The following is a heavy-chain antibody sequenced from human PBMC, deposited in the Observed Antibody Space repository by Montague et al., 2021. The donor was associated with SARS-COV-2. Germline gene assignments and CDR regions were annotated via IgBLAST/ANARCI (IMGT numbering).Heavy chain of an antibody. CDR1: GASFSGNY. J-gene: IGHJ4*01. CDR2: VNSGGST. CDR3: ARSHYGDYFDF. Sequence: SETLSLTCTVSGASFSGNYWTWLRQSPGKGLEWMGEVNSGGSTNYNPSYKSRVAIPVDTSKNQFSLSLRSLTAADTATYFCARSHYGDYFDFWGHGTTVTVSS. V-gene: IGHV4-34*01. D-gene: IGHD4-17*01.